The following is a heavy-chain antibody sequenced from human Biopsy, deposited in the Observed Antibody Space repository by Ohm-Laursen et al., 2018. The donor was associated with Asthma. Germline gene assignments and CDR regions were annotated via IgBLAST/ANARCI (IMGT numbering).Heavy chain of an antibody. CDR1: GFTFSSYA. CDR2: ISYDGSNK. Sequence: SLRLSCAASGFTFSSYAMHWVRQAPGKGLEWVAVISYDGSNKYYADSVKGRLTISRDNSKNTLYLQMNSLRAEDTAVYYCARKGIAVAHFDYWGQGTLVTVSS. V-gene: IGHV3-30-3*01. CDR3: ARKGIAVAHFDY. J-gene: IGHJ4*02. D-gene: IGHD6-19*01.